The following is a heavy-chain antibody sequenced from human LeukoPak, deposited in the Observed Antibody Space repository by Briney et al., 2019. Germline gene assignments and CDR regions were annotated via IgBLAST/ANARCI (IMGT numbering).Heavy chain of an antibody. CDR1: GFTLSHSA. CDR2: VSDGGGIT. J-gene: IGHJ4*02. D-gene: IGHD3-10*01. V-gene: IGHV3-23*01. Sequence: PGESLILSCTASGFTLSHSAINWVRQAPGKGLEWVSFVSDGGGITYYADPVKGRFTSSRDISKNTVNLQMNSLRAEDTAVYYCAKVRAHIYNSGLDDWGQGTLVTVSS. CDR3: AKVRAHIYNSGLDD.